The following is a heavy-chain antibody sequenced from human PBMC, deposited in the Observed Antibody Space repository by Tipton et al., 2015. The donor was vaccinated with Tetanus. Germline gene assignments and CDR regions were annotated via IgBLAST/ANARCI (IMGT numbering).Heavy chain of an antibody. CDR1: GGSLRSYY. V-gene: IGHV4-59*07. D-gene: IGHD2-8*01. Sequence: TLSLTCTVSGGSLRSYYWSWIRQSPGKGLEWLGYIYFSGHTKYNPSLQSRVTFSVDTSKNQFSLKLSSVTAADTAVYYCARTQGSALIDYWGQGTLVTVSS. CDR2: IYFSGHT. CDR3: ARTQGSALIDY. J-gene: IGHJ4*02.